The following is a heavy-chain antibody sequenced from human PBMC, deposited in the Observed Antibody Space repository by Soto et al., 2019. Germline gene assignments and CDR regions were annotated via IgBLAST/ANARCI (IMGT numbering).Heavy chain of an antibody. CDR2: ISPSGNT. J-gene: IGHJ4*02. Sequence: WETLSLTFYLYSESLSGYYGSCIRQPPGKGLEWIGEISPSGNTIYSPSLKSRVSISVDTSKNQFSLNLTSLTAADTAVYYCARAPKVSGSAQTRPDFWGQGSLVTVS. CDR1: SESLSGYY. D-gene: IGHD6-6*01. V-gene: IGHV4-34*01. CDR3: ARAPKVSGSAQTRPDF.